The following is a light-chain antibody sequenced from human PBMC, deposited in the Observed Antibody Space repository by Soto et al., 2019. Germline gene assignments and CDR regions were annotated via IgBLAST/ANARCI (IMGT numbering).Light chain of an antibody. V-gene: IGKV1-39*01. CDR2: AAS. J-gene: IGKJ1*01. CDR1: HTIMTY. Sequence: DIQMTQSPSSLSASVGDEVTITCRASHTIMTYLNWYQLKTGKPPRLLIYAASSLQSGVPSRFSGSGSGTDFTLTINSLQPEDFATYSCQQSYNSPQTFGQGTKVEIK. CDR3: QQSYNSPQT.